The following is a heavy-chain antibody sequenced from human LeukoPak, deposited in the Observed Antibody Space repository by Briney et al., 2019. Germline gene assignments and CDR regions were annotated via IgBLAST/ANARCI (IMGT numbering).Heavy chain of an antibody. D-gene: IGHD3-3*01. Sequence: PSETLSLTCTVSGGSIGSYYWSWIRQPPGKGLEWIGYIYYSGSTNYNPSLKSRVTMSVDTSKNQFSLKLSSVTAADTAVYYCARHFWSGYSQLGYWGQGTLVTVSS. CDR1: GGSIGSYY. CDR2: IYYSGST. CDR3: ARHFWSGYSQLGY. J-gene: IGHJ4*02. V-gene: IGHV4-59*08.